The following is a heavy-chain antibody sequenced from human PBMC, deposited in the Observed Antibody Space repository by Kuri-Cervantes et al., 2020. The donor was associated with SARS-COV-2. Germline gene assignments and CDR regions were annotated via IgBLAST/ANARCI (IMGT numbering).Heavy chain of an antibody. CDR2: IYYSGST. Sequence: SETLSLTCTVSGGSISSYYWSWIRQPPGKGLEWIGYIYYSGSTNYNPSLKSRVTISVDTSKNQFSLKLSSVTAADTAVYYCARDVSSFDYPSSLYYYYYMDVWGKGTMVTVSS. CDR3: ARDVSSFDYPSSLYYYYYMDV. V-gene: IGHV4-59*01. D-gene: IGHD3-16*02. J-gene: IGHJ6*03. CDR1: GGSISSYY.